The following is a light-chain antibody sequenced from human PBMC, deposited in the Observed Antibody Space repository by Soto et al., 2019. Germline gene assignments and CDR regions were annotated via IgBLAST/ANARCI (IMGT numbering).Light chain of an antibody. CDR3: HQYGYSPNT. V-gene: IGKV3-20*01. CDR2: GAS. Sequence: EIVLTQSPGTLSLSPGERATLSCRASRRVSTRYLAWYQQKAGEAPRLLISGASSRTTGIPDRFSGSGSGTDFALMISRLEPDDFAMYYCHQYGYSPNTFGQGTTVEIK. CDR1: RRVSTRY. J-gene: IGKJ2*01.